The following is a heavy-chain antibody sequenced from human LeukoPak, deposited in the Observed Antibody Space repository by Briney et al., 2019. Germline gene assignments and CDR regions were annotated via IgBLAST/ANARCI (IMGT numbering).Heavy chain of an antibody. CDR3: ARYWWGKNAFDI. CDR1: GGSINNFY. V-gene: IGHV4-59*01. D-gene: IGHD3-16*01. CDR2: IYYSGST. Sequence: SETLSLSCTVSGGSINNFYWTWIRQPLGKGLEWIGYIYYSGSTNYNPSLKSRVTISVDTSKNQFSLKLSSVTAADTAVYYCARYWWGKNAFDIWGQGTMVTVSS. J-gene: IGHJ3*02.